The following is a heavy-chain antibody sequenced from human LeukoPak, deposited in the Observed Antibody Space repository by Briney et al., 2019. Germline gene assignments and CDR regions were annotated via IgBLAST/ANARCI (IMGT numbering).Heavy chain of an antibody. V-gene: IGHV3-74*01. CDR2: INSDGSST. D-gene: IGHD3-22*01. CDR3: ARVMYYYDSSGYRDAFDI. J-gene: IGHJ3*02. CDR1: GVTFSSYW. Sequence: GGSLRLSCAASGVTFSSYWMHWVRQAPGKGLVWVSRINSDGSSTSYADSVKGRFTISRDNAKNTLYLQMNSLRAEDTAVYYCARVMYYYDSSGYRDAFDIWGQGTMVTVSS.